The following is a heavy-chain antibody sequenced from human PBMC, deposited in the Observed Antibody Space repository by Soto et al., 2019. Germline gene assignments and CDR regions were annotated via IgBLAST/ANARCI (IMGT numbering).Heavy chain of an antibody. CDR3: ANHHYYYYYMDV. CDR1: GFTFSSYA. Sequence: GGSLRLSCAASGFTFSSYAMSWVRQAPGKGLEWVSAISGSGVSTYYADSVKGRFTISRDNSKNTLYLQMNSLRAEDTAVYYCANHHYYYYYMDVWGKGTTVTVSS. V-gene: IGHV3-23*01. CDR2: ISGSGVST. J-gene: IGHJ6*03.